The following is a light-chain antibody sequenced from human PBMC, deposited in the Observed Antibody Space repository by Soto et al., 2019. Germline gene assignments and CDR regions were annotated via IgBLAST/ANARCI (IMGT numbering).Light chain of an antibody. Sequence: EIVLTQSLGTLSLSPGETATLSCRASETVDTSSLGWYQQKPGRAPSLLIYSVSRRATGIPDRFSASGSATDFTLTITRLEPEDFAVYYCHQYGSSPLTFGGGTKVEI. J-gene: IGKJ4*01. CDR2: SVS. CDR1: ETVDTSS. V-gene: IGKV3-20*01. CDR3: HQYGSSPLT.